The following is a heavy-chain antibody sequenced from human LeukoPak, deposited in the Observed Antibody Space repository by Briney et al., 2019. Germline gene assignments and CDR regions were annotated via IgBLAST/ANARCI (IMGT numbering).Heavy chain of an antibody. CDR1: DYTFTSYG. Sequence: ASVKVSRKASDYTFTSYGISWVRQAPGQGLEWMGWISGYNGNTKYAQKLQGRVTMTTDTSTSTAYMELRSLRSDDTAMYYCAREYYDNNRRDYFDYWGQGTLVTVSS. CDR2: ISGYNGNT. J-gene: IGHJ4*02. V-gene: IGHV1-18*01. CDR3: AREYYDNNRRDYFDY. D-gene: IGHD3-22*01.